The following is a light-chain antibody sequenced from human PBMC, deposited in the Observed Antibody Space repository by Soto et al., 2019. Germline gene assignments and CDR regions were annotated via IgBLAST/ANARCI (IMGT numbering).Light chain of an antibody. V-gene: IGLV2-14*03. J-gene: IGLJ2*01. Sequence: QSALTQPASVSGSPGQSITISCTGTTSDVGGYNYVSWYQQHPGKAPKLMVYDVIYRPAGVSNRFSGSKSGNTASLTISGLQAEDEADYYCSSYTSSSILVRFGGGTKLTVL. CDR1: TSDVGGYNY. CDR2: DVI. CDR3: SSYTSSSILVR.